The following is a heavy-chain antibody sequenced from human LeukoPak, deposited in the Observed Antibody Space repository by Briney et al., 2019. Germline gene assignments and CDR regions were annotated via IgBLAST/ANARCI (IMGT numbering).Heavy chain of an antibody. J-gene: IGHJ4*02. D-gene: IGHD3-9*01. CDR1: GFTFGDYA. CDR3: ARGTFYDIFTGYTFDY. CDR2: VRNKANGGTT. V-gene: IGHV3-49*04. Sequence: GGSLRLSCTTSGFTFGDYAMSWVRQAPGKGLEWVAFVRNKANGGTTDYAASVKGRFTISRDDFKSIAYLQMNSLKTEDTAMYYCARGTFYDIFTGYTFDYWGQGTLVTVSS.